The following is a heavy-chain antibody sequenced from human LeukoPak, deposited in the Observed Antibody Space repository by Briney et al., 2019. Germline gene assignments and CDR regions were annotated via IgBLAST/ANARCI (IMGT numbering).Heavy chain of an antibody. D-gene: IGHD5-12*01. CDR3: ARGPSAYPKCFDY. V-gene: IGHV3-33*08. J-gene: IGHJ4*02. CDR1: GFSFITYG. Sequence: QPGRSLRLSCAASGFSFITYGMHWVRQAPGKGLEWVAVIWYDGSNKYYADSVKGRFTISRDNSKNTLYLQMNSLRAEDTAVYYCARGPSAYPKCFDYWGQGTLVTVSS. CDR2: IWYDGSNK.